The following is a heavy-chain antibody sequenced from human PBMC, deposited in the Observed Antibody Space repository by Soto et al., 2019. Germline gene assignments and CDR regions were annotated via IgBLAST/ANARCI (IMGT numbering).Heavy chain of an antibody. CDR3: TKASSDRNHMEV. J-gene: IGHJ6*02. Sequence: GGSLRLSCAASGFTFGNFVMSWVRHTPGKGLEWVSTITETGGDTYYTDSVTGRFTISRDNSKNTLYLQMTSLRAEDTALYYCTKASSDRNHMEVWGPGTTVTVSS. CDR1: GFTFGNFV. CDR2: ITETGGDT. V-gene: IGHV3-23*01.